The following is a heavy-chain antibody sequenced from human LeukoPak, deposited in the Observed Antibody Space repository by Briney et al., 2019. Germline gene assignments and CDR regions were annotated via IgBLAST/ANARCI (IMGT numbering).Heavy chain of an antibody. CDR2: IYYSGST. CDR3: ARDSRYYGSGSLGY. Sequence: SETLSLTCTVSGGSISSYYWSWIRQPPGKGLEWIGYIYYSGSTNYNPSLKSRVTISVDTSKNQFSLKLSSVTAADTAVYYCARDSRYYGSGSLGYWGQGTLVTVSS. J-gene: IGHJ4*02. CDR1: GGSISSYY. V-gene: IGHV4-59*12. D-gene: IGHD3-10*01.